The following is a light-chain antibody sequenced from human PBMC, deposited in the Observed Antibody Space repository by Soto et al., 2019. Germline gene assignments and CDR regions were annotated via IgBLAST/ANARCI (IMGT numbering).Light chain of an antibody. J-gene: IGLJ1*01. Sequence: QLALTQPASVSGSPGQSITISCTGTSSDVGGYNYVCWYKQHPGKAPQLMIYEVTNRPSGVSDRFSGSKSGNTASLTISGLQAEDEADYYCSSYTSSSTLYVFGTGTKVTVL. V-gene: IGLV2-14*01. CDR2: EVT. CDR3: SSYTSSSTLYV. CDR1: SSDVGGYNY.